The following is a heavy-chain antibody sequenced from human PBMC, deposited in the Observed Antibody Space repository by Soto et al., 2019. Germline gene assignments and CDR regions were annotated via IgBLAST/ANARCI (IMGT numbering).Heavy chain of an antibody. D-gene: IGHD4-4*01. Sequence: GGSLRLSCAASGFTFSSYAMHWVRQAPGKGLEWVAVISYDGSNKSYADSVKGRFTISRDNAKNTLYLQMNSLRAEDTAVYYCARPLWRDDYNWGYFDLWGRGTPVTVSS. V-gene: IGHV3-30-3*01. J-gene: IGHJ2*01. CDR3: ARPLWRDDYNWGYFDL. CDR2: ISYDGSNK. CDR1: GFTFSSYA.